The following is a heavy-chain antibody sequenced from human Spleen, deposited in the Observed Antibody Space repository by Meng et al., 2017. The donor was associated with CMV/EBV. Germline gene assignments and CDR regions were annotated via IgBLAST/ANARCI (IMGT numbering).Heavy chain of an antibody. CDR1: GGSFSGYY. CDR3: ARDYRGIAEDYGDY. D-gene: IGHD1-26*01. J-gene: IGHJ4*02. V-gene: IGHV4-34*01. Sequence: HVPPQQWVVGLLKPSGTLSLTCAVYGGSFSGYYWSWIRQPPGKGLEWIGEINHSGSTNYNPSLKSRVTISVDTSKNQFSLKLSSVTAADTAVYYCARDYRGIAEDYGDYIGQGTLVTVSS. CDR2: INHSGST.